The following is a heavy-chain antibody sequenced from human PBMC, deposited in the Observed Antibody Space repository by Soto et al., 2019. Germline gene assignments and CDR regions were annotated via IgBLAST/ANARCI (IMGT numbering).Heavy chain of an antibody. CDR1: VFTFISYW. V-gene: IGHV3-7*03. CDR3: ARIAPQQIGVVGLYYGMDV. J-gene: IGHJ6*02. D-gene: IGHD6-13*01. Sequence: QPGWSLRLSCASSVFTFISYWMSWVRQAPGKGLEWVANIKQDGSEKYYVDSVKGRFTISRDNAKNSLYLQMNSLRAEDTAVYYCARIAPQQIGVVGLYYGMDVWGQGTTVTVSS. CDR2: IKQDGSEK.